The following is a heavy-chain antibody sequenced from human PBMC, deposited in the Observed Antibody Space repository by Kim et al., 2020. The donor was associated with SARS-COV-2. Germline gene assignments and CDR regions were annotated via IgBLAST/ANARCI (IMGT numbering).Heavy chain of an antibody. CDR3: ARDSSAVTGQYRYFDL. Sequence: GGSLRLSCAASGFTFSSYGMHWVRQAPGKGLEWVAIIWYDGSNKYYADSVKGRFTISRDNSKNTLYLQMNSLRAEDTAVYYCARDSSAVTGQYRYFDLWG. CDR1: GFTFSSYG. V-gene: IGHV3-33*01. D-gene: IGHD4-17*01. J-gene: IGHJ2*01. CDR2: IWYDGSNK.